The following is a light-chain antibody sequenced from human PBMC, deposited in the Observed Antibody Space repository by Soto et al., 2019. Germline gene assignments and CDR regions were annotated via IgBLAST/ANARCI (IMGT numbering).Light chain of an antibody. CDR3: SSYANSRAI. Sequence: QSALTQPASVSGFPGQSITISCTGTTNYVAWYQQHPGRAPKLMIYDVSNRPSGVSDRFSGSKSGNTASLSISGLQADDEAEYYCSSYANSRAIFGGGTKLTV. CDR1: TNY. J-gene: IGLJ2*01. V-gene: IGLV2-14*01. CDR2: DVS.